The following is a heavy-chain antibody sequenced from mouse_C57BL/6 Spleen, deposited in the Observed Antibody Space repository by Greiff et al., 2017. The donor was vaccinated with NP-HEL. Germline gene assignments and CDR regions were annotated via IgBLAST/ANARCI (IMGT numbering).Heavy chain of an antibody. CDR1: GYTFTDHT. J-gene: IGHJ3*01. V-gene: IGHV1-78*01. CDR2: IYPRDGST. CDR3: ARTPYYYGSSWFAY. D-gene: IGHD1-1*01. Sequence: QVQLQQSDAELVKPGASVKISCKVSGYTFTDHTIHWMKQRPEQGLEWIGYIYPRDGSTKYNEKFKGKATLTADKSSSTAYIQLNILTSEDSAVYFCARTPYYYGSSWFAYWGQGTLVTVSA.